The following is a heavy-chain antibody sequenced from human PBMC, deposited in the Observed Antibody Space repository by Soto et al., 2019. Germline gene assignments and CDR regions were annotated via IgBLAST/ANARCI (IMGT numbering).Heavy chain of an antibody. CDR1: GYTFTSVC. CDR3: ARDSPPPRE. Sequence: QVQLVQSGAEVKKPGASLKISCKASGYTFTSVCISWVGQAPGQGLEWMGWIRAYNGNTNYAQKLQGRVSMTTDTATSTAYMELRSLRPDDTAVYYCARDSPPPREWGQGTLVPVSS. J-gene: IGHJ4*02. V-gene: IGHV1-18*01. CDR2: IRAYNGNT.